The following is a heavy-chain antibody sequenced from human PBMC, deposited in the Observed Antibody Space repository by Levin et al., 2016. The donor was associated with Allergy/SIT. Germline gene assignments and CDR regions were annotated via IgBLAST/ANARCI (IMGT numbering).Heavy chain of an antibody. D-gene: IGHD6-13*01. J-gene: IGHJ4*02. V-gene: IGHV4-34*01. CDR3: ARGLAGRTSSWYDY. CDR1: GGSFSGYY. Sequence: SETLSLTCAVYGGSFSGYYWSWIRQPPGKGLEWIGEINHIGSTNYIPSLKSRVTISVDKSKNQFSLKLSSVTAADTAVYYCARGLAGRTSSWYDYWGQGTLVTVSS. CDR2: INHIGST.